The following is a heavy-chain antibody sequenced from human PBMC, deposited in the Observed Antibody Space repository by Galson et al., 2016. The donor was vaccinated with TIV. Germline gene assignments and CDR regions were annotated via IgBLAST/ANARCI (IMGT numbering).Heavy chain of an antibody. CDR1: VGTFSSYA. CDR2: IIPIFGTA. Sequence: SVKVSCKASVGTFSSYAISWVRQAPGQGLEWMGGIIPIFGTANYAQKFQGRVTITADESTSTAYMELSSLRSEDTAVYYCARDRGYSGYDWAFDYWGQGTLVTVSS. V-gene: IGHV1-69*13. J-gene: IGHJ4*02. CDR3: ARDRGYSGYDWAFDY. D-gene: IGHD5-12*01.